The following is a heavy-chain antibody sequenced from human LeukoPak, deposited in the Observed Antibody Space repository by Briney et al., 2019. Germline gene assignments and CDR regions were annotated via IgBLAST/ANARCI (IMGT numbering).Heavy chain of an antibody. CDR1: GFTFRNHW. CDR3: GKHDSSSKY. J-gene: IGHJ4*02. D-gene: IGHD3-22*01. Sequence: GGSLRLSCAASGFTFRNHWMHWVRQTPGKGLVWVSRISSDGSSTTYADSVKGRFTISRDNAKNTLYLQMNNLRAEDTAMYYCGKHDSSSKYWGQGTLVTVSS. CDR2: ISSDGSST. V-gene: IGHV3-74*03.